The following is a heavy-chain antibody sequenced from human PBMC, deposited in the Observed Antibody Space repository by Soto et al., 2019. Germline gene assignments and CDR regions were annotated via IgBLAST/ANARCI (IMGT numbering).Heavy chain of an antibody. Sequence: PGGSLRLSCAASGFTFSSYGIHWVRQAPGKGLEWVAVIPYDGSNKYYADSVKGRFTISRDNSKNTLYLQMNSLRAEDTAVYYCAKSNKFSSSRPFDYWGQGTLVTVSS. V-gene: IGHV3-30*18. D-gene: IGHD6-6*01. CDR2: IPYDGSNK. J-gene: IGHJ4*02. CDR1: GFTFSSYG. CDR3: AKSNKFSSSRPFDY.